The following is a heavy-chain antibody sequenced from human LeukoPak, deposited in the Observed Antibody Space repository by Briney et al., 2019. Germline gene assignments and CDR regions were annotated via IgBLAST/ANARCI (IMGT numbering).Heavy chain of an antibody. CDR3: ARSSIGLGFFDY. V-gene: IGHV1-8*01. CDR1: GYTFTSYD. CDR2: MNPNSGNT. J-gene: IGHJ4*02. D-gene: IGHD2/OR15-2a*01. Sequence: ASVKVSCKASGYTFTSYDINWVRQATGQGLEWMGWMNPNSGNTGYAQKFQGRVTMTRNTSISTAFMELSSLRSEDTAVYYCARSSIGLGFFDYWGQGTLVTVSS.